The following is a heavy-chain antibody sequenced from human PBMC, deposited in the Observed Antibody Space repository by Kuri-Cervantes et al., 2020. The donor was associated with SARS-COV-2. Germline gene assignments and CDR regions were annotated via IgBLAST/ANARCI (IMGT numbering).Heavy chain of an antibody. Sequence: ASVKVSCKVSGNTLTELPLHWVRQAPGKGLEWMGGFDPEQREIIYAQKFQGRVTMTEDTSTDTAYMELSSLRSEDTAVYYCATDLWEPQGSDIWGQGTMVTVSS. CDR1: GNTLTELP. J-gene: IGHJ3*02. CDR3: ATDLWEPQGSDI. V-gene: IGHV1-24*01. CDR2: FDPEQREI. D-gene: IGHD1-26*01.